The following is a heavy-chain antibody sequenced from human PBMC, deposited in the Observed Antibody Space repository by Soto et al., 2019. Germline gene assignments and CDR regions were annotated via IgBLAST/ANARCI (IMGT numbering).Heavy chain of an antibody. Sequence: PGGSLRLSCAASGFTFSSYAMSWVRQAPGKGLEWVSAISGSGGSTYYADSVKGRFTISRDNSKNTLYLQMNSLGAEDTAVYYCARDLPGGYWTYYGMDVWGQGTTVTVSS. CDR1: GFTFSSYA. V-gene: IGHV3-23*01. CDR2: ISGSGGST. D-gene: IGHD3-10*01. J-gene: IGHJ6*02. CDR3: ARDLPGGYWTYYGMDV.